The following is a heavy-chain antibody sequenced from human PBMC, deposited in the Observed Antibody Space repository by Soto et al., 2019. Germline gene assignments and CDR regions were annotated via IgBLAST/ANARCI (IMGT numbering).Heavy chain of an antibody. Sequence: PGGSLRLSCAASGFTFSTYWVQWVRQVPGEGLMWVSSISGNGGITTYADSVKGRLTISRDNAKNTLYLQMNSLRAEDTAVYYCAKVYSSGWYFYWGQGTLVTVSS. D-gene: IGHD6-19*01. J-gene: IGHJ4*02. CDR2: ISGNGGIT. CDR3: AKVYSSGWYFY. CDR1: GFTFSTYW. V-gene: IGHV3-74*01.